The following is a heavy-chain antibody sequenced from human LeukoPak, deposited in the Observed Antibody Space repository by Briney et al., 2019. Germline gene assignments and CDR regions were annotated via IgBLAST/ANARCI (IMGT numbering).Heavy chain of an antibody. CDR3: AGAYGSGSYSAFDI. J-gene: IGHJ3*02. CDR2: IYSGGST. V-gene: IGHV3-66*02. Sequence: PGGSLRLSCAASGFTVSSNYMSWVRQAPGKGLEWVSVIYSGGSTYYADSVKGRFTISRDNSKNTLYLQMNSLRAEDTAVYYCAGAYGSGSYSAFDIWGQGTMATVSS. CDR1: GFTVSSNY. D-gene: IGHD3-10*01.